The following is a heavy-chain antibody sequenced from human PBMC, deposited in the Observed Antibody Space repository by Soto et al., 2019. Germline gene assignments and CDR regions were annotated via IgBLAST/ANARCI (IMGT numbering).Heavy chain of an antibody. J-gene: IGHJ4*02. D-gene: IGHD6-6*01. V-gene: IGHV3-49*03. CDR2: IRSKAYGGTT. CDR3: TRVGVAAGPLLFDY. CDR1: GFTFGDYA. Sequence: GGSLRLSCTASGFTFGDYAMSWFRQAPGKGLEWVGFIRSKAYGGTTEYAASVKGRFTISRDDSKSIAYLQMNSLKTEDTAVYYCTRVGVAAGPLLFDYWGQGTLVTVSS.